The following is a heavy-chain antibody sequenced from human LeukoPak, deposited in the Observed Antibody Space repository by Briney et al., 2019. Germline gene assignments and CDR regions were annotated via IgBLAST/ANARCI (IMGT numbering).Heavy chain of an antibody. V-gene: IGHV1-18*01. CDR3: ARDVTAVAAAGTVSGDYYYGMDV. CDR1: GYTFTSYG. J-gene: IGHJ6*02. Sequence: GASVKVSCKASGYTFTSYGISWVRQAPGQGLEWMGWISAYNGNTNYAQKLQGRVTMTTDTSTSTAYMELRSLRSDDTAVYHCARDVTAVAAAGTVSGDYYYGMDVWGQGTTVTVSS. D-gene: IGHD6-13*01. CDR2: ISAYNGNT.